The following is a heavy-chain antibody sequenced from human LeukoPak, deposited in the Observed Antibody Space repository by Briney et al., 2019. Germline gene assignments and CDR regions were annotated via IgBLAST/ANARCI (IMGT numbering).Heavy chain of an antibody. CDR2: ISSNGGST. D-gene: IGHD3/OR15-3a*01. J-gene: IGHJ1*01. Sequence: GGSLRLSCSASGFTFSSYAMHCVRQAPGKGLEYVSAISSNGGSTYSADSVKGRFTISRDNSKNTLYLQMNSLRAEDTAVYYCAREFGLITSHWGQGTLVTVSS. CDR3: AREFGLITSH. V-gene: IGHV3-64*04. CDR1: GFTFSSYA.